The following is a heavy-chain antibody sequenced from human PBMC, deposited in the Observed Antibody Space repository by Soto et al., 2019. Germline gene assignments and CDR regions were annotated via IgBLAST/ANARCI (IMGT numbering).Heavy chain of an antibody. Sequence: PSQTRSLTCAISGDSVSSNSAAWNWIRQSPSRGLEWLGRIYYRSKWYSDYAASVRSRITISPDTSKNQFSLQLNSVTPDDTAVYYCAPSHYDSSGNFYNYFDYWGPGTLVTVSS. CDR3: APSHYDSSGNFYNYFDY. J-gene: IGHJ4*02. V-gene: IGHV6-1*01. CDR1: GDSVSSNSAA. D-gene: IGHD3-22*01. CDR2: IYYRSKWYS.